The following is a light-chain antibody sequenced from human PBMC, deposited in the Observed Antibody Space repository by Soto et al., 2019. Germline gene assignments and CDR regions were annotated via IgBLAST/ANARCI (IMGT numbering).Light chain of an antibody. CDR2: RAS. Sequence: EVLMTQSPDTLYVSPGERVTLSCRASQIVTSSYISWYQQKPGQAPRILIYRASTRATGIPDRFSGSGSGTDFTLIISRLEPEDFAVYHCQQYGSSPWTFGQGTKVDIK. V-gene: IGKV3-20*01. CDR3: QQYGSSPWT. J-gene: IGKJ1*01. CDR1: QIVTSSY.